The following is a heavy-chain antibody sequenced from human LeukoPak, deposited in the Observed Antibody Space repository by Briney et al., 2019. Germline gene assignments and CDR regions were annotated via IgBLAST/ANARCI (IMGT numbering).Heavy chain of an antibody. CDR3: ASSYDSSGYYDIIIFDY. Sequence: SVKVSCKASGYTFTSYDINWVRQATGQGLEWMGRIIPILGIASYAQKFQGRVTITADKSTSTAYMELSSLRSEDTAVYYCASSYDSSGYYDIIIFDYWGQGTLVTVSS. V-gene: IGHV1-69*04. CDR1: GYTFTSYD. J-gene: IGHJ4*02. D-gene: IGHD3-22*01. CDR2: IIPILGIA.